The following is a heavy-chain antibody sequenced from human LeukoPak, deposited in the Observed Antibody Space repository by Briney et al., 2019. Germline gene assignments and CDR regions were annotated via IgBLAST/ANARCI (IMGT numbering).Heavy chain of an antibody. CDR1: GFTFSSYA. D-gene: IGHD6-6*01. V-gene: IGHV3-30-3*01. Sequence: GRSLRLSCAASGFTFSSYAMHWVRQAPGKGLEWVAVISYDGSNKYYADSVKGRFTISRDNSKSTLYLQMNSLRAEDTAVYYCARAFSYSSSTEADYWGQGTLVTVSS. CDR3: ARAFSYSSSTEADY. CDR2: ISYDGSNK. J-gene: IGHJ4*02.